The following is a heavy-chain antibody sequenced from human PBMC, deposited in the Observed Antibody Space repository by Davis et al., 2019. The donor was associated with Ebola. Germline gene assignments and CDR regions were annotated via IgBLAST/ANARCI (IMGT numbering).Heavy chain of an antibody. V-gene: IGHV1-2*06. CDR2: INPNSGGT. CDR3: ARETRDGGGMDV. J-gene: IGHJ6*04. CDR1: GYTFTGYY. Sequence: AASVKVSCKASGYTFTGYYMHWVRQAPGQGLEWMGRINPNSGGTNYAQKFQGRVTMTRDTSTSTVYMERSSLRSEDTAVYYCARETRDGGGMDVWGKGTTVTVSS. D-gene: IGHD3-16*01.